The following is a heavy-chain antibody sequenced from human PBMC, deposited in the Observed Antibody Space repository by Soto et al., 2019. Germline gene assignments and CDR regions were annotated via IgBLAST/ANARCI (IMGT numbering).Heavy chain of an antibody. V-gene: IGHV4-59*01. CDR1: GGSISSYY. Sequence: SETLSLTCTVSGGSISSYYWSWIRQPPGKGLEWIGYIYYSGSTNYNPSLKSRVTISVDTSKNRFSLKLSSVTAADTAVYYCARDGQRRFGWFDPWGQGTLVTVSS. D-gene: IGHD3-16*01. J-gene: IGHJ5*02. CDR3: ARDGQRRFGWFDP. CDR2: IYYSGST.